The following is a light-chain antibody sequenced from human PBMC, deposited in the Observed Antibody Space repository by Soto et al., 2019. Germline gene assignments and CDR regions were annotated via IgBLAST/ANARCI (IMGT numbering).Light chain of an antibody. Sequence: EIVLTQSPGALSLSPGERVTLSCRASQTVSKYSLAWYQQKPGQAPRLLIYGASIRATGIPDRFSGRGSGTDFTLTISRLEPEDFAVYYCQQFGSSPPITFGQGTRLEIK. V-gene: IGKV3-20*01. CDR3: QQFGSSPPIT. J-gene: IGKJ5*01. CDR1: QTVSKYS. CDR2: GAS.